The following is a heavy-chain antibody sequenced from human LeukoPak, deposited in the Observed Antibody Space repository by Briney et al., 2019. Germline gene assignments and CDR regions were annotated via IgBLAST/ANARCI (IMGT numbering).Heavy chain of an antibody. V-gene: IGHV1-2*06. D-gene: IGHD1-26*01. CDR2: INPNSGGT. CDR1: GYTFIDYE. CDR3: ARDRMGSYEW. J-gene: IGHJ4*02. Sequence: ASVKVSCKTSGYTFIDYEMDWVRQAPGQGLEWMGRINPNSGGTNYAQKFQGRVTMTRDTSISTVYMELAGLTSDDTAVYYCARDRMGSYEWWGQGTLVTVSS.